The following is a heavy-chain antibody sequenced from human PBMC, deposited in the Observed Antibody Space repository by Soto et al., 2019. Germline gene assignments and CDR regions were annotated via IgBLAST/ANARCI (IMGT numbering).Heavy chain of an antibody. V-gene: IGHV3-48*01. CDR1: GFSFSNYN. CDR2: IYSSGSPI. D-gene: IGHD3-10*01. J-gene: IGHJ4*02. CDR3: GGEYPLMSTRPV. Sequence: PGGSLRLSCAASGFSFSNYNMNWVRQAPGKGLEWVSIIYSSGSPIYYADFVKGRFTISRDNARQSLYLQLSSLRVEDTAVYYCGGEYPLMSTRPVWGLGTLVTVSS.